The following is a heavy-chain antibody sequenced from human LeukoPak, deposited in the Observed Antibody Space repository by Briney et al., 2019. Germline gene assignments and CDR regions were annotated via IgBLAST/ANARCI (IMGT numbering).Heavy chain of an antibody. CDR3: ARAPGGYDFYRAAEFDY. Sequence: GGSLRLSCAASGFTFDDYGMSWVRQAPGKGLEWVSGINWNGGSTGYADSVKGRFTISRDNAKTSLYLQMNSLRAEDTALYYCARAPGGYDFYRAAEFDYWGQGTLVTVSS. D-gene: IGHD5-12*01. CDR2: INWNGGST. J-gene: IGHJ4*02. V-gene: IGHV3-20*04. CDR1: GFTFDDYG.